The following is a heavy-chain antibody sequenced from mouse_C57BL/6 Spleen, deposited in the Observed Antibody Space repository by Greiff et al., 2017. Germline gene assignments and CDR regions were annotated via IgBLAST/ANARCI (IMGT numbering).Heavy chain of an antibody. CDR3: ARDRYYYGSSWNAMDY. D-gene: IGHD1-1*01. Sequence: DVHLVESGGGLVKPGGSLKLSCAASGFTFSSYAMSWVRQTPEKRLEWVATISDGGSYTYYPDNVKGRFTISRDNAKNKLYLQMSHLKSEDTAMYYYARDRYYYGSSWNAMDYWGQGTSVTVSS. CDR1: GFTFSSYA. J-gene: IGHJ4*01. CDR2: ISDGGSYT. V-gene: IGHV5-4*01.